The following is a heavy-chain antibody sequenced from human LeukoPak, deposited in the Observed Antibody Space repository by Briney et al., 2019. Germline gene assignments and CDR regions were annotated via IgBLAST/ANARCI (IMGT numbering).Heavy chain of an antibody. D-gene: IGHD3-10*01. CDR3: AKGPYGSGSNWFDP. CDR2: ISGSGGST. Sequence: GGTLRLSCAASGFTFSSYGMSWVRQAPGKGLEWVSGISGSGGSTYYADSVKGRFTISRDNSKNTLYLQMNSLRAEDTAVYYCAKGPYGSGSNWFDPWGQGTLVTVSS. CDR1: GFTFSSYG. V-gene: IGHV3-23*01. J-gene: IGHJ5*02.